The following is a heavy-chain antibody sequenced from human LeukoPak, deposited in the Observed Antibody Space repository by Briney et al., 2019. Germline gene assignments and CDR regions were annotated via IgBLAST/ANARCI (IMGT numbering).Heavy chain of an antibody. J-gene: IGHJ4*02. V-gene: IGHV3-30*04. CDR3: AGAPTRGTMIVMVTVDY. CDR2: ISYDGSNK. CDR1: GFTFSSYA. D-gene: IGHD3-22*01. Sequence: GGSLRLSCAASGFTFSSYAMHWVRQAPGKGLEWVAVISYDGSNKYYADSVKGRFTISRDNSKNTLYLQMNSLRAEDTAVYYWAGAPTRGTMIVMVTVDYWGQGTLVTVSS.